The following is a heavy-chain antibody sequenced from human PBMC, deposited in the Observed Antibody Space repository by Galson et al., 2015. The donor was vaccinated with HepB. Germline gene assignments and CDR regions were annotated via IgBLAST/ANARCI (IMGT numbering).Heavy chain of an antibody. CDR1: GDSASSNSAA. J-gene: IGHJ3*02. V-gene: IGHV6-1*01. D-gene: IGHD2-2*02. Sequence: CAISGDSASSNSAAWNWIRQPPSRGLEWLGRTYYRSKWYNHYSVSVKSRITINPDTSKNQFSLQLNSVTPEDTAVYYCARYCSSTSCYRPETPRDAFDIWGQGTMVTVSS. CDR2: TYYRSKWYN. CDR3: ARYCSSTSCYRPETPRDAFDI.